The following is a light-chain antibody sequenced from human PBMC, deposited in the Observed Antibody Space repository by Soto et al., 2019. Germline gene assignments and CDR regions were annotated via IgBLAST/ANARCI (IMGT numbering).Light chain of an antibody. V-gene: IGKV3-20*01. CDR2: DAS. CDR1: QSVSSSY. Sequence: EIVLTQSPGTLSLSPGERASLSCRASQSVSSSYLAWYQQKPCQAPRLLIHDASSRATGIPDRFSGSGSGTDFTLTISRLEPEDFAVYYCQQYYTSPMYTFGQGTKLEIK. J-gene: IGKJ2*01. CDR3: QQYYTSPMYT.